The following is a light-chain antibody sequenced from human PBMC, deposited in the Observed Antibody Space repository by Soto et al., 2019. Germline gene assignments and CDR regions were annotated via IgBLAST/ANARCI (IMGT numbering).Light chain of an antibody. CDR1: QSVSSN. CDR3: HQYNNWPPWT. V-gene: IGKV3-15*01. J-gene: IGKJ1*01. CDR2: GAS. Sequence: EIVMTQSPATLSVSPGERATLSCRASQSVSSNLAWYQQKPGQARRLLIYGASTRATGIPARFSGSGSGTEFTLTISSLQSEDFAVYYCHQYNNWPPWTFGQGTKVEIK.